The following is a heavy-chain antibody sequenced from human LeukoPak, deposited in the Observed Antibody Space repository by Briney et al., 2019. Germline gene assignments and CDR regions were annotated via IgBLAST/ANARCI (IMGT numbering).Heavy chain of an antibody. V-gene: IGHV4-39*07. J-gene: IGHJ6*03. CDR2: IYYSGST. CDR1: GGSISSSSYY. D-gene: IGHD3-3*01. CDR3: ARGHYDFWSGYTRYYYYYYMDV. Sequence: PSETLSLTCTVSGGSISSSSYYWGWIRQPPGKGLEWIGSIYYSGSTYYNPSLKSRVTISVDTSKNQFSLKLSSVTAADTAVYYCARGHYDFWSGYTRYYYYYYMDVWGKGTTVTVSS.